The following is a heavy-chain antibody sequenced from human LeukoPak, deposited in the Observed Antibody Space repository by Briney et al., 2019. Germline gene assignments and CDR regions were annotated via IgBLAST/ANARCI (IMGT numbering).Heavy chain of an antibody. V-gene: IGHV1-2*02. CDR2: IDPKNGDT. D-gene: IGHD3-10*01. CDR3: ARDYKGSYEH. J-gene: IGHJ4*02. Sequence: ASVMVSCKASGYAFSGNPIHWVRQAPGQGLEWMGRIDPKNGDTFYAEKFQGRVTMTRDTSISTGYMELSTLRPDDTGIYYCARDYKGSYEHWGQGTLVTGSS. CDR1: GYAFSGNP.